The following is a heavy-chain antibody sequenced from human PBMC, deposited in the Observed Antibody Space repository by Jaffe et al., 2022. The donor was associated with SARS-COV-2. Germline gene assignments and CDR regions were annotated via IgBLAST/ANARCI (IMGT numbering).Heavy chain of an antibody. CDR3: ARDGYYDSSGYYSLYGMDV. CDR1: GYSFTSYW. J-gene: IGHJ6*02. Sequence: EVQLVQSGAEVKKPGESLKISCKGSGYSFTSYWIGWVRQMPGKGLEWMGIIYPGDSDTRYSPSFQGQVTISADKSISTAYLQWSSLKASDTAMYYCARDGYYDSSGYYSLYGMDVWGQGTTVTVSS. CDR2: IYPGDSDT. D-gene: IGHD3-22*01. V-gene: IGHV5-51*01.